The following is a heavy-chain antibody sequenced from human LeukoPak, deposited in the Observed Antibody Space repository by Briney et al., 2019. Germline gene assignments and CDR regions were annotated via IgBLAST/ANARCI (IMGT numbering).Heavy chain of an antibody. V-gene: IGHV4-59*06. D-gene: IGHD6-13*01. Sequence: SETLSLTCTVSGGSMSSYYWSWIRQHPGKGLEWIGYIYYSGSTYYNPSLKSRVTISVDTSKNQFSLKLSSVTAADTAVHYCASTSSSWYRYDYWGQGTLVTVSS. CDR3: ASTSSSWYRYDY. CDR1: GGSMSSYY. CDR2: IYYSGST. J-gene: IGHJ4*02.